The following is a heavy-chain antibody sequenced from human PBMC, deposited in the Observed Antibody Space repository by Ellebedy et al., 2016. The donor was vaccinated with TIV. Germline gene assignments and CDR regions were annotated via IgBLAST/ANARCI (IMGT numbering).Heavy chain of an antibody. D-gene: IGHD1-26*01. CDR2: ISAYNGNT. J-gene: IGHJ6*02. Sequence: ASVKVSCXASGYTFTSYGISWVRQAPGQGLEWMGWISAYNGNTNYAQKLQGRVTMTTDTSTSTAYMELSSLRSEDTAVYYCAAVGYGMDVWGQGTTVTVSS. V-gene: IGHV1-18*01. CDR3: AAVGYGMDV. CDR1: GYTFTSYG.